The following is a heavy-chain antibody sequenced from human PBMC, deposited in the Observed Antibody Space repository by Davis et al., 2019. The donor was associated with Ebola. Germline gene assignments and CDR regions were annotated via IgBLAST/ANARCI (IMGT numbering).Heavy chain of an antibody. CDR1: GGSFSGYY. J-gene: IGHJ6*02. V-gene: IGHV4-30-4*08. CDR3: ARTSSELDV. D-gene: IGHD1-14*01. Sequence: MPSETLSLTCAVYGGSFSGYYWSWIRQHPGKGLEWIGYIYYSGSTYYNPSLKSRVTISVDTSKNQFSLKLSSVTAADTAVYYCARTSSELDVWGQGTTVTVSS. CDR2: IYYSGST.